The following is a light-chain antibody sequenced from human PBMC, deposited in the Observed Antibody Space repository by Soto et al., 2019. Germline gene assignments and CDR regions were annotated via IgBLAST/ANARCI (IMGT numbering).Light chain of an antibody. Sequence: EIVLTQSPGTLSLSPGERASLSCRASQSVSSNSLACYQQKPGQPPRLLISGAFSRATGIPDRFSGSGSETEFTLTISRLEPEDFAVYYCHQYATPSYTFGQGTKLEI. CDR2: GAF. CDR3: HQYATPSYT. CDR1: QSVSSNS. J-gene: IGKJ2*01. V-gene: IGKV3-20*01.